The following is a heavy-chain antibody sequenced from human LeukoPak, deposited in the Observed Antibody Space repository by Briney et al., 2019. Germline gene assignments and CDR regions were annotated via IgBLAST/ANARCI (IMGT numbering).Heavy chain of an antibody. V-gene: IGHV1-18*01. CDR3: ARVGYSSSWYGFGYFDY. D-gene: IGHD6-13*01. Sequence: ASVKVSCKASGGTFSSYAISWVRQAPGQGLEWMGWISAYNGNTNYAQKLQGRVTMTTDTSTSTAYMELRSLRSDDTAVYYCARVGYSSSWYGFGYFDYWGQGTLVTVSP. CDR2: ISAYNGNT. CDR1: GGTFSSYA. J-gene: IGHJ4*02.